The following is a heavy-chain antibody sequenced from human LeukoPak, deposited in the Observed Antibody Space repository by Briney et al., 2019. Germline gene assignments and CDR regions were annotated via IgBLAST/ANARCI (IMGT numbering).Heavy chain of an antibody. CDR2: IKQDGSEK. D-gene: IGHD3-10*01. Sequence: GGSLRLSCAASGFTFSSYWMSWVRQAPGKGLEWVANIKQDGSEKYYVDSVKGRFTISRDNAKNALFLQMISLRAEDTAVYYCALTPDYYGSGSFDYWGQGTLVTVSS. CDR1: GFTFSSYW. J-gene: IGHJ4*02. V-gene: IGHV3-7*01. CDR3: ALTPDYYGSGSFDY.